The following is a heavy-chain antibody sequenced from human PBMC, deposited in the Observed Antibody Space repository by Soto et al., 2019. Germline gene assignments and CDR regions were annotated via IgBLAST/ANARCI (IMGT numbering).Heavy chain of an antibody. CDR1: GFTFSSYG. D-gene: IGHD1-26*01. Sequence: QVQLVESGEGVVQPGRSLRLSCAASGFTFSSYGMHWVRQAPGKGLEWVAVISYDGSNKYYADSVKGRFTISRDNSKNTLYLQMNSLRAEDTAVYYCAKDKGIVGATPHYWGQGTLVTVSS. J-gene: IGHJ4*02. CDR3: AKDKGIVGATPHY. CDR2: ISYDGSNK. V-gene: IGHV3-30*18.